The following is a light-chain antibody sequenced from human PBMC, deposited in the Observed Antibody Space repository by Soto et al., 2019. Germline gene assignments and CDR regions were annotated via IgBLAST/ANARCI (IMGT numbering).Light chain of an antibody. CDR1: QIVSSKF. Sequence: DTVLTQSPGTLSLSPGERATLSCRASQIVSSKFLAWYQQKPGQAPRLLIYVASIRATGTPDRFSGSGSGTDFTLTISSLEPEDFALYYCHQYGNAPHTFGPGTKVEVK. CDR3: HQYGNAPHT. V-gene: IGKV3-20*01. CDR2: VAS. J-gene: IGKJ1*01.